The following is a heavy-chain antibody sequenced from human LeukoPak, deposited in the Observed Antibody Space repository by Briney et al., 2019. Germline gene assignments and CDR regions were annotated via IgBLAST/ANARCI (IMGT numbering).Heavy chain of an antibody. Sequence: PSETLSLTCTVSGGSISSYYWSWIRQPPGKGLEWIGYIYYSGSTNYNPSLKSRVTISVDTSKNQFSLKLSSVTAADTAVYYCARSYLTSRRGNWFDPWGQGTLVTVSS. CDR1: GGSISSYY. D-gene: IGHD1-26*01. J-gene: IGHJ5*02. V-gene: IGHV4-59*01. CDR2: IYYSGST. CDR3: ARSYLTSRRGNWFDP.